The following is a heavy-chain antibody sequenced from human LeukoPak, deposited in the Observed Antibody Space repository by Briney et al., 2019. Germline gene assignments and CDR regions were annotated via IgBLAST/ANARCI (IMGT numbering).Heavy chain of an antibody. D-gene: IGHD3-22*01. Sequence: GPSLRLSCAASGFPYSRYAVHWVRQAPGKGLEWVALRSHDGGIEDYADSVKGRFTISRDNSRNTMYLQMNSLKPEDTAVYYCASSNEFYYDTSTYVDYWGQGTLVTVSS. CDR2: RSHDGGIE. CDR1: GFPYSRYA. J-gene: IGHJ4*02. CDR3: ASSNEFYYDTSTYVDY. V-gene: IGHV3-30-3*01.